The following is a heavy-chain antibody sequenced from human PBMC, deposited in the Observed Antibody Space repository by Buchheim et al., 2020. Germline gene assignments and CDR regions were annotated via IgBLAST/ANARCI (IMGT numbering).Heavy chain of an antibody. CDR2: INPSGGST. D-gene: IGHD3-3*01. V-gene: IGHV1-46*01. J-gene: IGHJ6*02. CDR1: GYTFTSYY. CDR3: AREKESTIFGVVVYYYGMDV. Sequence: QVQLVQSGAEVKKPGASVKVSCKASGYTFTSYYMHWVRQAPGQGLEWMGIINPSGGSTSYAQKFQGRVTMTRDTSTRTVYMELSSLRSEDTAVYYCAREKESTIFGVVVYYYGMDVWGQGTT.